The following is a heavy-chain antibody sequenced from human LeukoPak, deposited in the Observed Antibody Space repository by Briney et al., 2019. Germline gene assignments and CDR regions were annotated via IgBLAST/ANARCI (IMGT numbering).Heavy chain of an antibody. CDR3: AKDLYSSGWYRDYFDY. J-gene: IGHJ4*02. CDR1: GFTFSSYA. CDR2: ISGSGGST. V-gene: IGHV3-23*01. D-gene: IGHD6-19*01. Sequence: GGSLRLSCAASGFTFSSYAMSWVRQAPGKGLEWVSAISGSGGSTYYADSVKGRFTISRVNSKNTLYLQMNSLRAEDTAVYYCAKDLYSSGWYRDYFDYWGQGTLVTVSS.